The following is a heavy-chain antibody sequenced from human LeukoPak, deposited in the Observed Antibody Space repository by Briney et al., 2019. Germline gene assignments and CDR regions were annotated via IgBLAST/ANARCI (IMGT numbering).Heavy chain of an antibody. CDR2: IWYDGSNK. J-gene: IGHJ4*02. CDR3: AKGEYSSSWYEGSDLDY. Sequence: GRSLRLSCAASGFTFSSYGMHWVRQAPGKGLEWVAVIWYDGSNKYYADSVKGRFTISRDNSKNTLYLQMNSLRAEDTAVYYCAKGEYSSSWYEGSDLDYWGQGTLVTVSS. D-gene: IGHD6-13*01. CDR1: GFTFSSYG. V-gene: IGHV3-33*06.